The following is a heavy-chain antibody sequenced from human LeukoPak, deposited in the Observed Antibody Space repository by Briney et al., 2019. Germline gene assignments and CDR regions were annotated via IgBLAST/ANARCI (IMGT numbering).Heavy chain of an antibody. CDR1: GFTFSAST. CDR3: TRHEDCSGASCYSPHDY. J-gene: IGHJ4*02. Sequence: GGSLKLSCAASGFTFSASTMHWARQASGKGLEWVGRIRSKGNSYATAYAASVKGRFTISIDDSKNTAYLQMNSLKTEDTAVYYCTRHEDCSGASCYSPHDYWGQGTLVTVSS. CDR2: IRSKGNSYAT. V-gene: IGHV3-73*01. D-gene: IGHD2-15*01.